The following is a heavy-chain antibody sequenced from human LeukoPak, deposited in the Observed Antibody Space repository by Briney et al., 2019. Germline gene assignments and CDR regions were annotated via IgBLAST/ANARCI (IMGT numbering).Heavy chain of an antibody. CDR1: GGSVSSSSYY. D-gene: IGHD3-9*01. CDR2: IYYSGST. Sequence: PSETLSLTCTVSGGSVSSSSYYWSWIRQPPGEGLEWIGYIYYSGSTNYNPSLRSRVTISVDTSKNQFSLMLNSVTAADTAVYYCARDWPHDYDILTSPRDYFDYWSQGTLVTVSS. CDR3: ARDWPHDYDILTSPRDYFDY. V-gene: IGHV4-61*01. J-gene: IGHJ4*02.